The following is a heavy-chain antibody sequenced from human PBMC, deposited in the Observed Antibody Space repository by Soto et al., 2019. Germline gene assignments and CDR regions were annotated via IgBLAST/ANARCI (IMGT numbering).Heavy chain of an antibody. J-gene: IGHJ4*02. D-gene: IGHD3-22*01. Sequence: GGSLRLSCAASGFTFSSYSLNWVRQAPGKGLEWVSSISSRGSTIDYADSVEDRFTISRDNAKNSLYLRMNSLRDEDTAVYYCARSVVTKNFDYWGQGTLVTVSS. CDR3: ARSVVTKNFDY. CDR1: GFTFSSYS. CDR2: ISSRGSTI. V-gene: IGHV3-48*02.